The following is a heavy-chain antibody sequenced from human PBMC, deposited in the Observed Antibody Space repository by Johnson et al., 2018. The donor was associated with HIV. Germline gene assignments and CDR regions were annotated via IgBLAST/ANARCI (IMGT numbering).Heavy chain of an antibody. CDR3: ARDRSENAFDI. Sequence: VQLVESGGTVVRPGGSLRLSCAASGFTVSSNYMSWVRQAPGKGLEWVSVIYSGGSTYYADSVKGRFTISRDNSKNTLYLQMNSLRAEDTAVYYCARDRSENAFDIWGQGTMVTVSS. CDR1: GFTVSSNY. J-gene: IGHJ3*02. V-gene: IGHV3-66*01. CDR2: IYSGGST.